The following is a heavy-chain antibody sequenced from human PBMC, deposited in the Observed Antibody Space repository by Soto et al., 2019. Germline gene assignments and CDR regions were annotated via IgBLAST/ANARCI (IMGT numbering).Heavy chain of an antibody. J-gene: IGHJ6*02. CDR1: GGSIRSGDYY. CDR2: IYNSGST. D-gene: IGHD3-10*01. Sequence: QVQLQESGPGLVKPSQTLSLTCTVSGGSIRSGDYYWSWIRQPPGKGLEWIGYIYNSGSTYYNPSPKTRVSXXVXPXXNQFSLKLTSVTAADTAVYYCARGSYIYYYYGTDVWGQGTTVIVS. CDR3: ARGSYIYYYYGTDV. V-gene: IGHV4-30-4*01.